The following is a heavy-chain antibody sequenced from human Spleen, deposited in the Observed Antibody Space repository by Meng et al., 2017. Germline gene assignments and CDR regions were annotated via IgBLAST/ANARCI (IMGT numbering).Heavy chain of an antibody. V-gene: IGHV1-69*06. CDR2: SIPIVGTA. D-gene: IGHD4-17*01. CDR3: ARTTGTTKLDAFDI. Sequence: SVKVSCKASGGTFSSYAISWVRQAPGQGLEWMGGSIPIVGTANYAQKFQGRVTITADKSTSTAYMELSSLRSEDTAVYYCARTTGTTKLDAFDIWGQGTMVTVSS. CDR1: GGTFSSYA. J-gene: IGHJ3*02.